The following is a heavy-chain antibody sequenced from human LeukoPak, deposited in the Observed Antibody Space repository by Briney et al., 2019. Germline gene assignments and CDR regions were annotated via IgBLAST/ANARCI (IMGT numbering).Heavy chain of an antibody. CDR3: ARQPNWNYLWFDP. V-gene: IGHV4-59*11. CDR2: IYYSGST. Sequence: SETLSLTCTVSGASFNGHYWSWIRQPPGKGLEWIGYIYYSGSTNYNPSLKSRVTISVDTSKNQFSLKLSSVTAADTAMYYCARQPNWNYLWFDPWGQGTLVTVSS. J-gene: IGHJ5*02. CDR1: GASFNGHY. D-gene: IGHD1-7*01.